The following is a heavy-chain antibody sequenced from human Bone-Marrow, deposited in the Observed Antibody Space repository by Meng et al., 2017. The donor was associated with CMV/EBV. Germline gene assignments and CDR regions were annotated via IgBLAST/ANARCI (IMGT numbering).Heavy chain of an antibody. D-gene: IGHD1-26*01. CDR1: GYTFTNYG. CDR2: INPSGGST. J-gene: IGHJ4*02. V-gene: IGHV1-46*01. CDR3: ASIGDQAPFDY. Sequence: ASVKVSCKASGYTFTNYGITWVRQAPGQGLEWMGIINPSGGSTSYAQKFQGRVTMTRDTSTSTVYMELSSLRSEDTAVYYCASIGDQAPFDYWGQGTLVTVSS.